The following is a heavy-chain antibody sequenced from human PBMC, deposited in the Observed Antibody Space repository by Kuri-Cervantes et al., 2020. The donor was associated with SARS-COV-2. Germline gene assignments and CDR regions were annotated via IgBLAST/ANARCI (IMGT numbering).Heavy chain of an antibody. CDR3: ARTSGYYSDYFDY. J-gene: IGHJ4*02. Sequence: SETLSLTCTVSGGSISSSSYYWGWIRQPPGKGLEWIGSIYYSGSTYYNPSLKNRVTISVDTSKNQFSLKLSSVTAADTAVYYCARTSGYYSDYFDYWGQGTLVTVSS. V-gene: IGHV4-39*01. CDR2: IYYSGST. D-gene: IGHD3-22*01. CDR1: GGSISSSSYY.